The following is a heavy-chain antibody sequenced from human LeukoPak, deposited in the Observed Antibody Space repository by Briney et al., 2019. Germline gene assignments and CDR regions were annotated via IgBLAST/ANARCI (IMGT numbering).Heavy chain of an antibody. J-gene: IGHJ4*02. CDR3: ARAMVRGVIIAFLNY. V-gene: IGHV1-2*02. Sequence: ASVKVSCKASGYTFTGYYMHWVRQAPGQGLEWMGWINPNSGGTNYAQKFQGRVTMTRDTSISTAYMELSRLRSDDTAVYYCARAMVRGVIIAFLNYWGQGTLVTVSS. CDR1: GYTFTGYY. D-gene: IGHD3-10*01. CDR2: INPNSGGT.